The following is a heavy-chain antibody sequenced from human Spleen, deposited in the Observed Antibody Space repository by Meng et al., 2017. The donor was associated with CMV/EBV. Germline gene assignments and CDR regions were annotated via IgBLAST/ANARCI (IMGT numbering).Heavy chain of an antibody. J-gene: IGHJ5*02. V-gene: IGHV3-21*01. D-gene: IGHD2-21*02. CDR2: ISSSSSYI. CDR3: ARVVVMTTNLGSGNWFDP. CDR1: GLTFSSYS. Sequence: ESLKISCAASGLTFSSYSMNWVRQAPGKGLEWVSFISSSSSYIHYADSVKGRFTISRDNPKNSLYLQMNSLRAEDTAVYYCARVVVMTTNLGSGNWFDPWGQGTLVTVSS.